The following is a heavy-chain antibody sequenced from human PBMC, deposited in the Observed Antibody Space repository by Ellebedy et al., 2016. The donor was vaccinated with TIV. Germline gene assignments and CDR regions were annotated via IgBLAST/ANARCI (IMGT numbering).Heavy chain of an antibody. Sequence: MPSETLSLTCLVSGGSFNNDHWSWIRQSPGKGLEWIGYVNQRRTTKYNSSLRSRVTISIDTSKNQFSLTVTSATAADTAVYFCARMRGVAGPRWFDPWGPGTQVIVSS. CDR1: GGSFNNDH. J-gene: IGHJ5*02. D-gene: IGHD6-19*01. CDR3: ARMRGVAGPRWFDP. V-gene: IGHV4-59*08. CDR2: VNQRRTT.